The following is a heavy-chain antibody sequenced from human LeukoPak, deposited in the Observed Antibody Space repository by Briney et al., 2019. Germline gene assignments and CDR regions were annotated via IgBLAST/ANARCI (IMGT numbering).Heavy chain of an antibody. CDR2: IYYSGST. D-gene: IGHD3-10*01. Sequence: SETLSLTCTVSGGSISSYYWSWIRQPPGKGLEWIGYIYYSGSTNYNPSLKSRVTISVDTSKNQFSLKLSSVTAADTAVYFCARRDLWFGGDYFDNWGQGTLVTVSS. CDR3: ARRDLWFGGDYFDN. J-gene: IGHJ4*02. V-gene: IGHV4-59*08. CDR1: GGSISSYY.